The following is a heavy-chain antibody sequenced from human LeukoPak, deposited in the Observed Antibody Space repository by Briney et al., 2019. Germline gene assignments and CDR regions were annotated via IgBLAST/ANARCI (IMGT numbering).Heavy chain of an antibody. CDR2: ISSGGST. V-gene: IGHV3-66*01. J-gene: IGHJ4*02. D-gene: IGHD3-22*01. CDR3: ASSVSYYYDSSAGGY. Sequence: GGSLRLSCAASGFTVSSNYMSWVRQAQGKGLGWVSVISSGGSTYYADSVKGRFTISRDNSKNTLYLQMNSLRAEDTAVYYCASSVSYYYDSSAGGYWGQGTLVTVSS. CDR1: GFTVSSNY.